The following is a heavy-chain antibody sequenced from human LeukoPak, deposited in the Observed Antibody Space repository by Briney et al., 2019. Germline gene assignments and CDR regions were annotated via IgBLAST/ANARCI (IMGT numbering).Heavy chain of an antibody. Sequence: SETLSLTCTVSGGSISSGSYYWSWIRQPAGKGLEWIGRIYTSRSTNYNPSLKSRVTISVDTSKNQFSLKLSSVTAADTAVYYCARLKKGFTFDYWGQGTLVTVSS. CDR2: IYTSRST. V-gene: IGHV4-61*02. CDR3: ARLKKGFTFDY. CDR1: GGSISSGSYY. J-gene: IGHJ4*02.